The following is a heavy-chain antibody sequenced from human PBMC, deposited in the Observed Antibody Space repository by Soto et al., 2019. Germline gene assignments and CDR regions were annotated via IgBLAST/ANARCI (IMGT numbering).Heavy chain of an antibody. D-gene: IGHD5-18*01. Sequence: QVQLVQSGAEVKKPGSSVKVSCKASGGTFSSYAISWVRQAPGQGLEWMGGIIPIFGTANYAQKFQGRVTIXVDPSXXTAYMELSSLSSEDTAVYYCARDRPLDTFGPYFDYWGQGTLVTVSS. V-gene: IGHV1-69*12. CDR1: GGTFSSYA. CDR3: ARDRPLDTFGPYFDY. CDR2: IIPIFGTA. J-gene: IGHJ4*02.